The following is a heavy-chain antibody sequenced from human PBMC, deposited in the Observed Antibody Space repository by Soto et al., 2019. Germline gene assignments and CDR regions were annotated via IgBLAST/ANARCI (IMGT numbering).Heavy chain of an antibody. CDR1: GGTFSSYA. Sequence: QVQLVQSGAEVKKPGSSVKVSCKASGGTFSSYAISWVRQAPGQGLEWMGGIIPIFGTANYAQKFQGRVTMTAEESTRTAYMELSSVRSVDRAVYYCARYYDRAFHIWGQGTMVTVSS. CDR3: ARYYDRAFHI. D-gene: IGHD3-22*01. J-gene: IGHJ3*02. V-gene: IGHV1-69*01. CDR2: IIPIFGTA.